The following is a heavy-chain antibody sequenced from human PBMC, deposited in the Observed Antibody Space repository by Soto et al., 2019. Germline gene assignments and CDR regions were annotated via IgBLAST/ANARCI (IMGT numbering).Heavy chain of an antibody. CDR3: ARDMTRTVVPYFDV. CDR1: RVTFSYYV. V-gene: IGHV1-69*06. Sequence: ASVNVSSKVSRVTFSYYVVISVRPDPEQRLEWMGRIIPISGAANYAQKFQGRVTITADKSTSTSYMELSSLRSEDTAVYYCARDMTRTVVPYFDVWGQGTL. D-gene: IGHD1-1*01. CDR2: IIPISGAA. J-gene: IGHJ4*02.